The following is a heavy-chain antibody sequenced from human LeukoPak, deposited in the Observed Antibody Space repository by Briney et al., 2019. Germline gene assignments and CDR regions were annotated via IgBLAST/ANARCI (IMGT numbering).Heavy chain of an antibody. Sequence: GGSLRLSCAASGFNFREYGMHWVRQAPGKGLEWVSAISGSGGSTYHADSVKGRFTISRDNSKNTLYLQMNSLRAEDTAVYYCAKDLVRYGSGSYGDYWGQGTLVTVSS. CDR3: AKDLVRYGSGSYGDY. V-gene: IGHV3-23*01. D-gene: IGHD3-10*01. CDR1: GFNFREYG. CDR2: ISGSGGST. J-gene: IGHJ4*02.